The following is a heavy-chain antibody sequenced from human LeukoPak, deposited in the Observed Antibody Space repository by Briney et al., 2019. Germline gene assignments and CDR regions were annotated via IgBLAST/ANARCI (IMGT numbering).Heavy chain of an antibody. CDR1: GYPISRGYY. J-gene: IGHJ4*02. D-gene: IGHD5-24*01. Sequence: PSETLSLTCSVSGYPISRGYYWGWIRQSPGKRLEWIGNVYHSGSTHYNPSLESRVTMSADPSKNQFSLKLSSVTAADTAVYYCARPSRDGYNPDDYWGQGTLVTVSS. V-gene: IGHV4-38-2*01. CDR3: ARPSRDGYNPDDY. CDR2: VYHSGST.